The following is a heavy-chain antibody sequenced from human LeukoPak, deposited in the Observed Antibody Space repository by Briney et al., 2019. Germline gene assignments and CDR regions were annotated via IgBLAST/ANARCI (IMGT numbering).Heavy chain of an antibody. Sequence: SGPTLLNPPPPPPLTCTFSGSSPSTSGLRVGWIRQPPAKALEWLALIYWNDDKRYSPSLKSRLTITKDTSKKQVVLTMTNMDPVDTATYYCALQGYYEAINWFDPWGQGTLVTVSS. CDR2: IYWNDDK. D-gene: IGHD3-22*01. CDR3: ALQGYYEAINWFDP. J-gene: IGHJ5*02. CDR1: GSSPSTSGLR. V-gene: IGHV2-5*01.